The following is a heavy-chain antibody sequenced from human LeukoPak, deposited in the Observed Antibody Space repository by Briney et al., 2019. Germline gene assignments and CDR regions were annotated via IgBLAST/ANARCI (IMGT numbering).Heavy chain of an antibody. CDR1: GGSISSSSYY. D-gene: IGHD2-2*01. CDR3: ARHLEIVPAAPDY. CDR2: IYYSGST. V-gene: IGHV4-39*01. Sequence: PSETLSLTCTVSGGSISSSSYYWGWIRQPPGKGLEWIGSIYYSGSTYYNPSLKSRVTISVDTSKNQFSLKLSSVTAADTAVYYCARHLEIVPAAPDYWAQGTLVTVSS. J-gene: IGHJ4*02.